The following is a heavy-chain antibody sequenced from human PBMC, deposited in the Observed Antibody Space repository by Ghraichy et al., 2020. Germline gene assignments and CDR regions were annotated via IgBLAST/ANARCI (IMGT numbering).Heavy chain of an antibody. J-gene: IGHJ4*02. CDR3: ARVAYGSSWSAPLDY. V-gene: IGHV5-51*01. D-gene: IGHD6-6*01. CDR2: IHPRDSDA. Sequence: GESLNISCRGSGYSFTSNWIGWARQMPGKGLEWMGIIHPRDSDARYSPSFQGQVTISADKSISTAYLQWSSLKASDTAIYYCARVAYGSSWSAPLDYWGQGTLVSVSS. CDR1: GYSFTSNW.